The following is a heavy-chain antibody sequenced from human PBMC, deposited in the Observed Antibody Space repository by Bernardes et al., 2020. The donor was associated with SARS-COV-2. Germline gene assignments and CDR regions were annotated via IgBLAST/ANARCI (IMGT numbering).Heavy chain of an antibody. CDR3: ARGGSDFWSGYLFDY. CDR1: GGSISSYY. J-gene: IGHJ4*02. D-gene: IGHD3-3*01. CDR2: IYYSGST. Sequence: SETLSLTCTVSGGSISSYYWSWIRQPPGKGLEWIGLIYYSGSTNYNPSLKSRVTISVDTSKKQFSLKLSSVTAADTAVYYCARGGSDFWSGYLFDYWGQGTLVTVSS. V-gene: IGHV4-59*01.